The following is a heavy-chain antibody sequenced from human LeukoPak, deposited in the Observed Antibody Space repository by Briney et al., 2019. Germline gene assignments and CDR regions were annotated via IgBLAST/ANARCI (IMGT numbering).Heavy chain of an antibody. Sequence: ASVKVSCKASGYTFTSYYMHWVRQAPGQGLEWMGIINPSGDSTSYAQKFQGRVTMTRGMSTSTVYMELSSLRSEDTAVYYCASPIQGRTRDAFDIWGQGTMVTVSS. CDR2: INPSGDST. CDR3: ASPIQGRTRDAFDI. V-gene: IGHV1-46*01. D-gene: IGHD1-1*01. J-gene: IGHJ3*02. CDR1: GYTFTSYY.